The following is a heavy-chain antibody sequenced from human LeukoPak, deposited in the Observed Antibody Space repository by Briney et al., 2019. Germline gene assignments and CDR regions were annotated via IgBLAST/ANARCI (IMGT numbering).Heavy chain of an antibody. V-gene: IGHV3-21*01. D-gene: IGHD2-8*01. CDR2: TSSSSRFI. J-gene: IGHJ4*02. CDR3: ARGLMGGYPRFDY. Sequence: PGGSLRLSCAASGFTFNSYSMNWFRQAPGKGLEWVSSTSSSSRFIYYADSVKGRFTISRDNARNSLYLQMNSLRVEDTAVYYCARGLMGGYPRFDYWGQGTLVTVSS. CDR1: GFTFNSYS.